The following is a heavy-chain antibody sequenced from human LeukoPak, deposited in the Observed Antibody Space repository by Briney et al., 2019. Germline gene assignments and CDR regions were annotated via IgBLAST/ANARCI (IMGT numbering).Heavy chain of an antibody. V-gene: IGHV4-4*07. CDR1: GGSISSFY. J-gene: IGHJ2*01. CDR2: IYPSGST. Sequence: PSETLSLTCTVSGGSISSFYWSWIRQPAGKGLEWIGRIYPSGSTSYNPSLRSRVTMSVDTSNNQFSLKLSSVTAADTAVYYCARDIGTYYWYFDLWGRGTLVTVSS. D-gene: IGHD3-10*01. CDR3: ARDIGTYYWYFDL.